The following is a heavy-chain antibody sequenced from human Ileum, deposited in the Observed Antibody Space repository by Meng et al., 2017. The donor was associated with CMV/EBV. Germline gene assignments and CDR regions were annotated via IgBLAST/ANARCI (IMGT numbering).Heavy chain of an antibody. Sequence: GGSLRLSCAASGFTFNTFEMIWVRQAPGKGLEWVSFISANADRTYYADSVKGRFTISRDNSENTLFLQMNSLRVEDTAVYYCTKGGWEDYWGQGTLVTVSS. CDR1: GFTFNTFE. J-gene: IGHJ4*02. V-gene: IGHV3-23*01. CDR2: ISANADRT. CDR3: TKGGWEDY. D-gene: IGHD1-26*01.